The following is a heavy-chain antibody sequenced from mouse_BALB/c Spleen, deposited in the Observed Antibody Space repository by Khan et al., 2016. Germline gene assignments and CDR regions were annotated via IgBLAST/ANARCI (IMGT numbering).Heavy chain of an antibody. CDR2: ILPGSGST. CDR1: GYTFSSYW. V-gene: IGHV1-9*01. Sequence: QVELQQSGAELMKPGASVKLSCKATGYTFSSYWLEWVKERPGHGLEWIGEILPGSGSTNYPEKFKGTSTFTAETSSNTAYMQLSSLTSEDSAVYDCGRGVYWGQGTVVTVSA. CDR3: GRGVY. J-gene: IGHJ3*01.